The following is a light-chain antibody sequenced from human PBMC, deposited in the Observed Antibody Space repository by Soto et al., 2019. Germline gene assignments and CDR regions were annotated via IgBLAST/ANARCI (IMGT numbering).Light chain of an antibody. J-gene: IGKJ1*01. CDR3: QQYGSSPPWT. Sequence: ELVLTQSPGTLSLSPGERATLSCRASQSVSSSYLAWYQQKPGQAPRLLIYGASSRATGIPDRSSGSGSGTDFTLTISRLEPEDFAVYYCQQYGSSPPWTFGQGTKVDIK. V-gene: IGKV3-20*01. CDR1: QSVSSSY. CDR2: GAS.